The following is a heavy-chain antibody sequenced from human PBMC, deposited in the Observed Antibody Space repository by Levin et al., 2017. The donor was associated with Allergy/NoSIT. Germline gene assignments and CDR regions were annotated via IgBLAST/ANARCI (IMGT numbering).Heavy chain of an antibody. CDR1: GFTFSSYS. J-gene: IGHJ4*02. D-gene: IGHD4-17*01. V-gene: IGHV3-23*01. CDR3: AKDLAVTMWGYFDQ. CDR2: ISDSGGTT. Sequence: GGSLRLSCAASGFTFSSYSMSWVRQAPGKGLEWVSAISDSGGTTYYADSVKGRFTISRDNSKNTLYLQMNSLRAEDTAIYYCAKDLAVTMWGYFDQWGQGTLVTVSS.